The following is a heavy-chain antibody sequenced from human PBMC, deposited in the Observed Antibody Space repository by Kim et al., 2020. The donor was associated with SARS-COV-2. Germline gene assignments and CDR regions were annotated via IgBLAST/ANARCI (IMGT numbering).Heavy chain of an antibody. V-gene: IGHV3-21*01. Sequence: GGSLRLSCAASGFTFSSYSMNWVRQAPGKGLEWVSSITSSSSYIYYADSVKGRFTISRDNAKNSLYLQMNSLRAEDTAVYYCASGYSSSWYFGVAADYWGQGTRVTVST. J-gene: IGHJ4*02. CDR3: ASGYSSSWYFGVAADY. CDR1: GFTFSSYS. D-gene: IGHD6-13*01. CDR2: ITSSSSYI.